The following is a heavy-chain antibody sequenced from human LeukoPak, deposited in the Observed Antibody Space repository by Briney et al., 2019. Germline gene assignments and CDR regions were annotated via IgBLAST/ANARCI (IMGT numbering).Heavy chain of an antibody. CDR1: GFIFSDYS. V-gene: IGHV3-48*01. D-gene: IGHD3-22*01. J-gene: IGHJ4*02. CDR2: IRRSGSTR. Sequence: GGSLRLSCTASGFIFSDYSMNWVRPTPGKGLEWISYIRRSGSTRHDADSARGRFTISRDNSKNTLYLQMNSLRAEDTAVYYCAKDTYYYDSSGYYPYYFDYWGQGTLVTVSS. CDR3: AKDTYYYDSSGYYPYYFDY.